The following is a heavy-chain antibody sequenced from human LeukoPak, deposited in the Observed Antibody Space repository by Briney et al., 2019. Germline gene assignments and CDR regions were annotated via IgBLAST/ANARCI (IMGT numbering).Heavy chain of an antibody. J-gene: IGHJ6*02. Sequence: KPSETLSLTCTVSGGSISSYYWSWIRQPPGRGLEWIGYIYYSGSTNYNPSLKSRVTISVDTSKNQFSLKLSSVTAADTAVYYCARGVTDIVVVPAAIGWGHYYYGMDVWGQGTTVTVSS. CDR2: IYYSGST. CDR1: GGSISSYY. V-gene: IGHV4-59*01. CDR3: ARGVTDIVVVPAAIGWGHYYYGMDV. D-gene: IGHD2-2*01.